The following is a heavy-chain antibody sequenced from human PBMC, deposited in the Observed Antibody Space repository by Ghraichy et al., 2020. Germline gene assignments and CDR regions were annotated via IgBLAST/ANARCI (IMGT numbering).Heavy chain of an antibody. CDR2: ISYDGTVT. V-gene: IGHV3-30*01. J-gene: IGHJ4*02. CDR1: GFTFNTYA. CDR3: VRENYSGYDYFDF. Sequence: LTCAASGFTFNTYAIHWVRQAPGKGLEWVAIISYDGTVTHYADSVKGRFTVSRDNARHTLYLQLNGLRLEDTALYYCVRENYSGYDYFDFWGQGTLVTVSS. D-gene: IGHD5-12*01.